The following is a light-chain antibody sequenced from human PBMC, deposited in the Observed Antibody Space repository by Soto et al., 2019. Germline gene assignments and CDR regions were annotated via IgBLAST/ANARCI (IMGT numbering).Light chain of an antibody. CDR3: QQYNSYSPLLYT. Sequence: DIQMTQSPSSLSAFVGDRVTITCRASQSISNRLNWYQQKPGKAPKLLIYKASSLESGVPSRFSGSGSGTEFTLTISSLQPDDFATYYCQQYNSYSPLLYTFGQGTKLEIK. CDR1: QSISNR. J-gene: IGKJ2*01. CDR2: KAS. V-gene: IGKV1-5*03.